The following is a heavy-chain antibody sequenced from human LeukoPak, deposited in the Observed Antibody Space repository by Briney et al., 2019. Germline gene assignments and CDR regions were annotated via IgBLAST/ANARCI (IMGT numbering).Heavy chain of an antibody. Sequence: ASVKVSCKASGYTFTGYYMHWVRQAPGQGLEWMGWINPNSGGTNYAQKFQGRVTMTRDTSISTAYMKLSRLTSDDTAMYYCAKESRTGRDYDRYSDYWGQGTLVTVSS. J-gene: IGHJ4*02. CDR1: GYTFTGYY. V-gene: IGHV1-2*02. D-gene: IGHD3-16*02. CDR3: AKESRTGRDYDRYSDY. CDR2: INPNSGGT.